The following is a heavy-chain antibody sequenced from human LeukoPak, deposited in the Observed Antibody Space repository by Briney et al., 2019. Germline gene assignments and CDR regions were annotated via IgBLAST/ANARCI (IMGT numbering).Heavy chain of an antibody. Sequence: ASVKVSCKASGYTFTGYYMHWVRQAPGQGLEWMGWINPNSGGTNYAQKFQGRVTMTRDTSISTAYMELSRLRSDDTAVYYCARLAQGYSYGIYYYYYMDVWGKGTTVTVSS. CDR1: GYTFTGYY. J-gene: IGHJ6*03. V-gene: IGHV1-2*02. CDR3: ARLAQGYSYGIYYYYYMDV. D-gene: IGHD5-18*01. CDR2: INPNSGGT.